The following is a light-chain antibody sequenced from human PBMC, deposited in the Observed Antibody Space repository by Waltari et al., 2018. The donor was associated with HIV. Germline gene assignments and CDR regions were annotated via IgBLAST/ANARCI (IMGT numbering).Light chain of an antibody. CDR3: QQYDDWPPLS. CDR1: QSISTN. J-gene: IGKJ4*01. Sequence: EIVMTQSPATLSVFPGERATLSCRASQSISTNLAWYQQKPGQAPRPLIYGASTRATGIPARFSGTGSGTEFTLTISSLQSEDFAVYYCQQYDDWPPLSFGGGTREEIK. CDR2: GAS. V-gene: IGKV3-15*01.